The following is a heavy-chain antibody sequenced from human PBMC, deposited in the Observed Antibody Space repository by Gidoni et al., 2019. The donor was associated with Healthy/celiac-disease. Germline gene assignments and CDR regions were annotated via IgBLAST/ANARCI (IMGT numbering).Heavy chain of an antibody. J-gene: IGHJ3*02. CDR1: GYTFTGYY. CDR2: SNPNSGGT. V-gene: IGHV1-2*02. D-gene: IGHD1-26*01. Sequence: QVQLVQSGPEVKKPGAPVKVSCTASGYTFTGYYMHWVRQAPGQGLEWMGWSNPNSGGTNYAQKFQGRFTMTRDTSISTAYMELSRLRSDDTAVYYCARAKVRSYNAFDIWGQGTMVTVSS. CDR3: ARAKVRSYNAFDI.